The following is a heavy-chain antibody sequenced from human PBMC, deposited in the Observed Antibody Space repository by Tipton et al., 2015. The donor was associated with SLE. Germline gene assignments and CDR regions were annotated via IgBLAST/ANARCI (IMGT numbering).Heavy chain of an antibody. CDR1: GFTFSSYA. V-gene: IGHV3-30-3*01. D-gene: IGHD3-10*01. Sequence: RSLRLSCAASGFTFSSYAMHWVRQAPGKGLEWVAVISYDGSNKYYADSVKGRFTISRDNSKNTLYLQMNSLRAEDTAVYYCARGGGYFDYWGQGTLVTVSS. CDR2: ISYDGSNK. CDR3: ARGGGYFDY. J-gene: IGHJ4*02.